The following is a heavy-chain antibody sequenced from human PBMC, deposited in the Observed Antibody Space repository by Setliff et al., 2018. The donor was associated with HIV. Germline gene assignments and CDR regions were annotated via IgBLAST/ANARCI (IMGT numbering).Heavy chain of an antibody. Sequence: AASVKVSCKASGYTFTAYYIHWVRQAPGQALEWMGWINPKSGLTNYVQKFQGRVTMTRDTSISTAYMELHRLRSDDTAVYFCARDVGARTMTFVDFAYYFDYWGQGALVTVSS. CDR3: ARDVGARTMTFVDFAYYFDY. V-gene: IGHV1-2*02. J-gene: IGHJ4*02. CDR1: GYTFTAYY. D-gene: IGHD3-22*01. CDR2: INPKSGLT.